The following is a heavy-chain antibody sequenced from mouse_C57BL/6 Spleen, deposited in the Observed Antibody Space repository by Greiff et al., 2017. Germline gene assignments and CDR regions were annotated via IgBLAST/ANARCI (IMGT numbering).Heavy chain of an antibody. CDR2: LDPSDSYT. V-gene: IGHV1-50*01. CDR3: SKALVNYGSSLYAMDY. Sequence: VQLQQPGAELVKPGASVKLSCKASGYTFTSYWMQWVKQRPGQGLEWIGELDPSDSYTNYNQKFKGKATLTVDTSSGTAYMQLSSLTSEDSAVYYCSKALVNYGSSLYAMDYWGQGTSVTVSS. CDR1: GYTFTSYW. J-gene: IGHJ4*01. D-gene: IGHD1-1*01.